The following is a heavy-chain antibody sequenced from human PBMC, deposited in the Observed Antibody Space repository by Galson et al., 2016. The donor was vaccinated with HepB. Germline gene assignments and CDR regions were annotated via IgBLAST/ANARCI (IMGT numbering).Heavy chain of an antibody. V-gene: IGHV3-7*03. Sequence: SLRLSCAASGFTFSXXXMSXXXQAXXXGLXXVAXXXEDXXXKXXXDFXKDRFTLSXDNAKNSLYLQMNSLKVEDAAVYYCARALVGAPNWFDPWGQGTQGTXSS. CDR3: ARALVGAPNWFDP. CDR1: GFTFSXXX. J-gene: IGHJ5*02. CDR2: XXEDXXXK. D-gene: IGHD1-26*01.